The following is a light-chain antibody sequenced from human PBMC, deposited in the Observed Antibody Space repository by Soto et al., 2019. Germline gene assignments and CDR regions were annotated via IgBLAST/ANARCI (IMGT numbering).Light chain of an antibody. CDR3: QQSYSTPVT. Sequence: DIQMTQSPSSLSASVGDRVTITCRASQSISSYLNWYHQKPGKAPKLLIYASSSLQSGVPSRFSGSGSGTDFTLTISSLPPEDFATYYCQQSYSTPVTFGQGTKVDI. CDR1: QSISSY. V-gene: IGKV1-39*01. CDR2: ASS. J-gene: IGKJ1*01.